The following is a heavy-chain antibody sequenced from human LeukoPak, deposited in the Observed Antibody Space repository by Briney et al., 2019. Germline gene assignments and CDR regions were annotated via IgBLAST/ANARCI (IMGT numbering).Heavy chain of an antibody. CDR2: MYTRGNS. J-gene: IGHJ4*02. CDR1: GGSMNDYS. Sequence: SETLSLTCTVSGGSMNDYSWSWIRQSAGNGLEWIGRMYTRGNSHYNPSLTSRVTISIDESKNQFSLKLRSVTAADTAVYYCAREGFGEANFDFWGQGTRVTVSP. D-gene: IGHD3-10*01. V-gene: IGHV4-4*07. CDR3: AREGFGEANFDF.